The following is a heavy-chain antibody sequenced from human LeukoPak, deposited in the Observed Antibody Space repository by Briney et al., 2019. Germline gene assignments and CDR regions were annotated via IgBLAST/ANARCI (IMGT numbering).Heavy chain of an antibody. V-gene: IGHV4-34*01. CDR1: GGSFSGYY. CDR3: ARHKTIFGADY. D-gene: IGHD3-3*01. CDR2: INHSGST. Sequence: SETLSLTCAVYGGSFSGYYWSWIRQPPGKGLEWIGEINHSGSTNYNPSLKSRVTISVDTSKNQFSLKLSSVTAADTAVYYCARHKTIFGADYWGQGTLVTVSS. J-gene: IGHJ4*02.